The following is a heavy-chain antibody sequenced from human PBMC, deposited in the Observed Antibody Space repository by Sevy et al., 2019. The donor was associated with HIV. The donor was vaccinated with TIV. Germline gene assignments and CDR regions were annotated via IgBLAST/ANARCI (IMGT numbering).Heavy chain of an antibody. CDR3: ARDRAAAGKMYYYYGMDV. D-gene: IGHD6-13*01. J-gene: IGHJ6*02. V-gene: IGHV1-46*01. Sequence: ASVKVSCKASGYTFTSNYMHWVRQAPGQGLEWMGIINPSGVSASYAQNFQGRVTVTRDTSTSTVYMELRSLGSEDTAVYYCARDRAAAGKMYYYYGMDVWGQGTTVTVSS. CDR2: INPSGVSA. CDR1: GYTFTSNY.